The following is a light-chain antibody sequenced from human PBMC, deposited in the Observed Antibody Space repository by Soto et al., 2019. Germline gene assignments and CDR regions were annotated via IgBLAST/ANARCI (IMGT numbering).Light chain of an antibody. CDR3: AAWDDSLNGTV. J-gene: IGLJ2*01. V-gene: IGLV1-44*01. Sequence: QAVVTQPPSASGTPGQRVTISCSGSSSNIGSNTVNWYQQLPGTAPKLLIYSNNQRPSGVPDGFSGSKSGTSASLAISGLQSEDEADYYCAAWDDSLNGTVFGGGTKLTVL. CDR2: SNN. CDR1: SSNIGSNT.